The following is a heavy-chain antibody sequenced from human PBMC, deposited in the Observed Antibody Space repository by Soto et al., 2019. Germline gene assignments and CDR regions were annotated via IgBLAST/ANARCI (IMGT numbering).Heavy chain of an antibody. CDR1: GFTFSSYA. CDR3: AKGNRLGANYYYYYGLDV. CDR2: ISGSGVNT. J-gene: IGHJ6*02. Sequence: HPGGSLRLSCAASGFTFSSYAMSWVRQAPGKGLEWVSAISGSGVNTYYADSVKGRFTISRDNSKNTLYLQMNSLRAEDTAVYYCAKGNRLGANYYYYYGLDVWGQGTMVTVXS. D-gene: IGHD1-26*01. V-gene: IGHV3-23*01.